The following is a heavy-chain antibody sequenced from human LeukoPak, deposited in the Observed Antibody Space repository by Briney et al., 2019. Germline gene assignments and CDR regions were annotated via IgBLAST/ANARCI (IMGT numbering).Heavy chain of an antibody. Sequence: GGSLRLSCAASGFTFSNYAMSWVRQAPGKGLEWVSVIYSGGSTYYADSVKGRFTISRDNSKNTLYLQMNSLRAEDTAVYYCARVVSVPATAILLGGAFDIWGQGTMVTVSS. V-gene: IGHV3-53*01. CDR2: IYSGGST. J-gene: IGHJ3*02. CDR1: GFTFSNYA. CDR3: ARVVSVPATAILLGGAFDI. D-gene: IGHD2-2*01.